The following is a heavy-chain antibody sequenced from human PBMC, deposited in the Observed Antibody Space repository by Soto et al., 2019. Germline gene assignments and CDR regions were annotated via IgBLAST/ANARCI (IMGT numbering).Heavy chain of an antibody. Sequence: VQLQESGPGLVKPSQTLSLTCTVSGGSISSGGYFWSWIRQHPGKGLEWIGNIYYSGRTNYNPSLESRVAISVDTSKNQLTLKVSSVTAADTAMYYCARFAMEENPKVEPWYAFDFWGQGTLVTVSS. CDR1: GGSISSGGYF. J-gene: IGHJ4*02. V-gene: IGHV4-31*03. CDR3: ARFAMEENPKVEPWYAFDF. CDR2: IYYSGRT. D-gene: IGHD6-13*01.